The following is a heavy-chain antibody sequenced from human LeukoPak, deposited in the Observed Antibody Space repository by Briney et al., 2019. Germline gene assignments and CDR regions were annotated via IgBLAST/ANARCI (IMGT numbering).Heavy chain of an antibody. CDR3: ARGSTPSYYYDSSGHFDY. V-gene: IGHV1-46*01. CDR1: GYTFTSYY. CDR2: INPSGGST. J-gene: IGHJ4*02. D-gene: IGHD3-22*01. Sequence: ASVKVSCKASGYTFTSYYMHWVRQAPGQGLEWMGIINPSGGSTSYAQKFQGRVTMTRDTSTSTVYMELSSLRSEDTAVYYCARGSTPSYYYDSSGHFDYWGRGTLVTVSS.